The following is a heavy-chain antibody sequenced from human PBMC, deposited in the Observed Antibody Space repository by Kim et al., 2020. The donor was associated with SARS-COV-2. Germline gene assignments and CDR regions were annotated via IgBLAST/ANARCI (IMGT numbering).Heavy chain of an antibody. D-gene: IGHD3-16*01. CDR3: ARRTEAGGYCDF. CDR1: GGYINTSHYY. V-gene: IGHV4-39*01. J-gene: IGHJ4*02. CDR2: IYHRGST. Sequence: SETLSLTCSVSGGYINTSHYYWAWIRQPPGKGLEWIGTIYHRGSTYYNPSLKSRVTISVDTSRNQFSLKLASVTAADPAAYYCARRTEAGGYCDFWGQG.